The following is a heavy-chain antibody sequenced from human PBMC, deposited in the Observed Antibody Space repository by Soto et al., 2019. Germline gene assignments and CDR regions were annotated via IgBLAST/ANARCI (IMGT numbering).Heavy chain of an antibody. CDR1: GYTLTELS. Sequence: ASVKVSCKVSGYTLTELSMHWVRQAPGKGLEWMGGFDPEDGETIYAQKFQGRVTMTEETSTDTAYMELSSLRSEDTAVYYCATGSSLYYYDSSGYRGNVRAFDIWGQGTMVTVSS. CDR2: FDPEDGET. D-gene: IGHD3-22*01. CDR3: ATGSSLYYYDSSGYRGNVRAFDI. J-gene: IGHJ3*02. V-gene: IGHV1-24*01.